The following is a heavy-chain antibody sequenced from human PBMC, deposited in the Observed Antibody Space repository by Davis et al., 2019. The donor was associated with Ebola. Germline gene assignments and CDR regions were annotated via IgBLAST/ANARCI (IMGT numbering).Heavy chain of an antibody. CDR2: IRSKANSYAT. CDR3: ARDSAYSDFWRGTDY. Sequence: GESLKISCAASGFTFSGSAMHWVRQTSGKGLEWVGRIRSKANSYATAYAASVKGRFTISRDNSKNTLYLQMNSLRAEDTAMYYCARDSAYSDFWRGTDYWGRGALVTVSS. CDR1: GFTFSGSA. D-gene: IGHD3-3*01. J-gene: IGHJ4*02. V-gene: IGHV3-73*01.